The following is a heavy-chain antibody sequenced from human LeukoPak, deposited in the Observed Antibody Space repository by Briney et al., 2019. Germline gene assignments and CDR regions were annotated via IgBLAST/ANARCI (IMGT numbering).Heavy chain of an antibody. CDR3: AREGRNFWRWLQLPSYFDY. CDR1: GFTFDDYM. Sequence: GGSLRLSCAASGFTFDDYMIHWVRQVPGKGLEWVSSISSSSYIYYADSVKGRFTISRDNAKNSLYLQMNSLRAEDTAVYYCAREGRNFWRWLQLPSYFDYWGQGTLVTVSS. J-gene: IGHJ4*02. CDR2: ISSSSYI. D-gene: IGHD5-24*01. V-gene: IGHV3-69-1*01.